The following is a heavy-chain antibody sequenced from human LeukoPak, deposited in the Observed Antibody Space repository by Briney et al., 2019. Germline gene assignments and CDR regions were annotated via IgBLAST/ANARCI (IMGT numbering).Heavy chain of an antibody. CDR3: ARGTYSGSYYYFDY. Sequence: PSETLSLTCTVSGGSISSNYWSWIRQPAGKGLEWIGRIYTSGGTNYNPSLKSRVTMSVDTSKNQFSLNLSSVTAADTAVYYCARGTYSGSYYYFDYWGRGTLVTVSS. V-gene: IGHV4-4*07. CDR1: GGSISSNY. J-gene: IGHJ4*02. CDR2: IYTSGGT. D-gene: IGHD1-26*01.